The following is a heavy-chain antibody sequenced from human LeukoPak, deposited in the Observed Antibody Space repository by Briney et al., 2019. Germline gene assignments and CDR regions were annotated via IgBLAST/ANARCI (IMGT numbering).Heavy chain of an antibody. CDR1: GFTFSGYA. Sequence: TGGSLRLSCAASGFTFSGYAMSWVRQAPGKGLEWVSTITRGGAGTYYADSVKGRFTISRDNSKNTLYLRVNSLRAEDTAVYYCARDHPNCVGTDCLLFDYWGQGTLATVSS. CDR3: ARDHPNCVGTDCLLFDY. J-gene: IGHJ4*02. CDR2: ITRGGAGT. D-gene: IGHD2-21*01. V-gene: IGHV3-23*01.